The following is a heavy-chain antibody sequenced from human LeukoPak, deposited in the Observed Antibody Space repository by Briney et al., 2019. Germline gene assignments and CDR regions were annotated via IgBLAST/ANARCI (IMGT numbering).Heavy chain of an antibody. CDR2: INPNSGGT. Sequence: GASVKVSCKASGYTFTGYYMHWVRQAPGQGLEWMGWINPNSGGTNYAQKFQGRVTMTRDTSISTAYMELSRLRSDDTAVYYCARDLFPYYDFWSGQYAFDIWGQGTMVTVSS. J-gene: IGHJ3*02. D-gene: IGHD3-3*01. CDR3: ARDLFPYYDFWSGQYAFDI. V-gene: IGHV1-2*02. CDR1: GYTFTGYY.